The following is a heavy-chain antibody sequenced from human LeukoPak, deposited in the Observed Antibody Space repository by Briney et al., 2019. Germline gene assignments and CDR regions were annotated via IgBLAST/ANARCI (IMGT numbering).Heavy chain of an antibody. J-gene: IGHJ6*02. Sequence: AGGSLRLSCAASGFTVSSNYMSWVRQAPGKGLEWVSVIYSGGSTYYADSVKGRFTISRDNSKNTLYLQMNSLRAEDTAMYYCARTNRFLLMDVWGQGTTVTVSS. CDR1: GFTVSSNY. D-gene: IGHD2-8*01. CDR3: ARTNRFLLMDV. V-gene: IGHV3-66*01. CDR2: IYSGGST.